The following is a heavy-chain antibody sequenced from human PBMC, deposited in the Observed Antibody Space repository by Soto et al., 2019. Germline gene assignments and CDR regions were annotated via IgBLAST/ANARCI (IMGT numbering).Heavy chain of an antibody. D-gene: IGHD5-18*01. CDR1: GGSISSYY. CDR3: AGDGSYGYKSGWFDP. V-gene: IGHV4-59*01. CDR2: IYYSGST. J-gene: IGHJ5*02. Sequence: PSETLSLTCTVSGGSISSYYWSWIRQPPGKGLEWIGYIYYSGSTNYNPSLKSRVTISVDTSKNQFSLKLSSVTAADTAVYYCAGDGSYGYKSGWFDPWGQGTLVTVSS.